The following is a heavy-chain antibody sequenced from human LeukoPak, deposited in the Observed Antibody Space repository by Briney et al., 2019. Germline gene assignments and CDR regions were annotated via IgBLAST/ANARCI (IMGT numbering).Heavy chain of an antibody. CDR2: IYNSATT. D-gene: IGHD5-24*01. CDR3: ARGGEGYNDDAFEV. CDR1: GDSIRSHY. Sequence: SETLSLTCTVSGDSIRSHYCAWIRQPPGKGLEWIGHIYNSATTDYNPSFKSRVTISLGTSKKQFSLKMTSVTALDSAVYYCARGGEGYNDDAFEVWGLGTAVTVSS. V-gene: IGHV4-59*11. J-gene: IGHJ3*01.